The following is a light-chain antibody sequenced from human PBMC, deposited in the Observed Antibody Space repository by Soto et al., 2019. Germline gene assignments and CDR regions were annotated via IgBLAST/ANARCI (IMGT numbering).Light chain of an antibody. V-gene: IGLV1-44*01. CDR2: SDN. CDR3: AAWDDSLNGCV. CDR1: SSNIGTYS. J-gene: IGLJ1*01. Sequence: QSALTQPPSASGTPGQRVTISCSGSSSNIGTYSVSWYQQFPGTAPRLLIYSDNQRPSGVPDRFSASKSRASASLAISGLQSEDGADFYSAAWDDSLNGCVFGTGTKV.